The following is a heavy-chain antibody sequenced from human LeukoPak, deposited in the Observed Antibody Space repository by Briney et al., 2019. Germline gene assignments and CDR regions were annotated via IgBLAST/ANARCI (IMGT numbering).Heavy chain of an antibody. CDR1: GYTFTSYG. CDR2: TSAYNGNT. V-gene: IGHV1-18*01. Sequence: GASVKVSCKASGYTFTSYGISWVRQAPGQGLEWMGWTSAYNGNTNYAQKLQGRVTMTTDTSTSTAYMELRSLRSDDTAVYYCARKGEPKSSNLYYYYGMDVWGQGTTVTVSS. CDR3: ARKGEPKSSNLYYYYGMDV. J-gene: IGHJ6*02. D-gene: IGHD1-14*01.